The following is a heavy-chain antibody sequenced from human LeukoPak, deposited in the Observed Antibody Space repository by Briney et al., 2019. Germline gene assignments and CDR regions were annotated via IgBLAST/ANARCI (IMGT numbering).Heavy chain of an antibody. D-gene: IGHD1-26*01. CDR1: GFTFSSYG. V-gene: IGHV3-30*18. CDR2: ISYDGSNK. CDR3: AKDLLGGDSGSYYEVGELGMDV. J-gene: IGHJ6*02. Sequence: GGSLRLSCAVCGFTFSSYGMHWVRQAPGKGLEWVAVISYDGSNKYYADSVEGGFNNSRDKSKNTLYLQMSSLRAEDTTVYYCAKDLLGGDSGSYYEVGELGMDVWGQGTTVTVSS.